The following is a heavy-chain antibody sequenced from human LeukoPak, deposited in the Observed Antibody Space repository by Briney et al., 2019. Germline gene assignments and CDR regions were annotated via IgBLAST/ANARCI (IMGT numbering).Heavy chain of an antibody. D-gene: IGHD2-2*01. Sequence: PSETLSLTCAVYGGSFSGYYWSWIRQPPGKGLEWIGEINHSGSTNYNPSFKSRVTISVDTSKNQFSLKLSSVTAADTAVYYCASDYYCSSTSCRAAEYFQHWGQGALVTVSS. CDR2: INHSGST. CDR1: GGSFSGYY. CDR3: ASDYYCSSTSCRAAEYFQH. V-gene: IGHV4-34*01. J-gene: IGHJ1*01.